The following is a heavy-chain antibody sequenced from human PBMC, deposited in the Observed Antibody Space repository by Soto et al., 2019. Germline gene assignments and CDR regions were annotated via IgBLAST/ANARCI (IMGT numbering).Heavy chain of an antibody. D-gene: IGHD1-26*01. CDR1: GFTVSSNY. V-gene: IGHV3-53*04. J-gene: IGHJ6*03. CDR2: VYSGGST. Sequence: GGSLRLSCAASGFTVSSNYMSWVRQAPGKGLEWVSVVYSGGSTYYADSVKGRFTISRHNSKNTLYLQMNSLRAEDTAVYYCARASLGAYYYYYYMDVWGKGTTVTVSS. CDR3: ARASLGAYYYYYYMDV.